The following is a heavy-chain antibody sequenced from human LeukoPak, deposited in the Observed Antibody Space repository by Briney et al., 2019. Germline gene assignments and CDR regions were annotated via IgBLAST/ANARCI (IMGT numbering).Heavy chain of an antibody. Sequence: PSETLSLICTVSGGSITSYYWSWIRQPLGKGLEWIGYIYYSGSTNYNPSLKSRVTISVDTSKNQFSLKLSSVTATDTAVYYCARGGVNYKIAGPWGQGALVTVSS. CDR1: GGSITSYY. J-gene: IGHJ5*02. V-gene: IGHV4-59*01. CDR3: ARGGVNYKIAGP. D-gene: IGHD3-10*01. CDR2: IYYSGST.